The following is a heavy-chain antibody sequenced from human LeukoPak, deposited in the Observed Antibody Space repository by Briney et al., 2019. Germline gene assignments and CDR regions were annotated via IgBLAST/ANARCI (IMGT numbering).Heavy chain of an antibody. Sequence: GGSLRLSCAASGFTFNNPWMSWVRQAPGKGLEWVSYITSSSSTIYYADSVRGRFTISRDNAKNSLYLQMNSLRDEDTAVYYCARVDWMIGAFDIWGQGTMVTVSS. CDR1: GFTFNNPW. CDR3: ARVDWMIGAFDI. CDR2: ITSSSSTI. V-gene: IGHV3-48*02. J-gene: IGHJ3*02. D-gene: IGHD3-22*01.